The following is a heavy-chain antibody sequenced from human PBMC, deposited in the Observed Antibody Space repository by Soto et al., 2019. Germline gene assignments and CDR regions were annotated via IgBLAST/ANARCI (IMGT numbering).Heavy chain of an antibody. CDR3: ARDYYYGSGSYLTYYTYGMDV. CDR2: VDPTDSHT. Sequence: ASVKVSCKPSGYSFTNYWISWVRQMPGKGLEWMGRVDPTDSHTNYSPSFQGHVTISADKSISTAYLQWSSLKASDTAMYYCARDYYYGSGSYLTYYTYGMDVWGQGTTVTVSS. D-gene: IGHD3-10*01. J-gene: IGHJ6*02. V-gene: IGHV5-10-1*01. CDR1: GYSFTNYW.